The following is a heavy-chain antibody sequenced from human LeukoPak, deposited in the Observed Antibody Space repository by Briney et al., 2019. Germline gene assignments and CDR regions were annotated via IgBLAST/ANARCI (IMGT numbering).Heavy chain of an antibody. Sequence: SVKVSCKASGGTFSSYAISWVRQAPGQRLEWMGGIIPIFGTANYAQKFQGRVTITADESTSTAYMELSSLRSEDTAVYYCARPYHRLWFGELDYYYYGMDVWGQGTTVTVSS. CDR2: IIPIFGTA. J-gene: IGHJ6*02. CDR3: ARPYHRLWFGELDYYYYGMDV. V-gene: IGHV1-69*13. CDR1: GGTFSSYA. D-gene: IGHD3-10*01.